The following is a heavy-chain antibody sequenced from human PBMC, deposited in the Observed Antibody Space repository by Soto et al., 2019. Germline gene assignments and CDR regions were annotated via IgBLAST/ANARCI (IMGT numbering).Heavy chain of an antibody. D-gene: IGHD6-19*01. CDR2: IYHSGST. J-gene: IGHJ4*02. CDR3: ARDMRAVAGIFLDY. V-gene: IGHV4-38-2*02. Sequence: PSETLSLTCAVSGFSISSGYYWGWIRQPPGKGLEWIGSIYHSGSTYYNPSLKSRVTISVDTSKNQFSLKLSSVTAADTAVYYCARDMRAVAGIFLDYWGQGTLVTVSS. CDR1: GFSISSGYY.